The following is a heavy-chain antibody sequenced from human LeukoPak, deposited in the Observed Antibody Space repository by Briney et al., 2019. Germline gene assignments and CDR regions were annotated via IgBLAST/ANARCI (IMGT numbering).Heavy chain of an antibody. Sequence: PGGSLRLSCAASGFTFSSYWMSWVRQAPGKGLEWVANIKQDGSEKYYVDSVKGRFTISRDNAKNTLYLQMNSLRAEDTAVYYCAKVKYYDSSGYQDNLFDYWGQGTLVTVSS. CDR1: GFTFSSYW. CDR2: IKQDGSEK. J-gene: IGHJ4*02. V-gene: IGHV3-7*01. CDR3: AKVKYYDSSGYQDNLFDY. D-gene: IGHD3-22*01.